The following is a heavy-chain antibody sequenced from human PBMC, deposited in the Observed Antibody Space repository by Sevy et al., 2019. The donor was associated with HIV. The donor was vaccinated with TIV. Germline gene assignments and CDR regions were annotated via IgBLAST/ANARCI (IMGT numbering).Heavy chain of an antibody. D-gene: IGHD5-12*01. CDR1: GYSFTSYW. Sequence: GESLKISCKGSGYSFTSYWIGWVRQMPGKGLEWMGIIYPGDSDTRYSPSFQGQVTISADKSFSNAYLQWSSLKASDTAMYYCASGVDIVATWLYFDYWGQGTLVTVSS. CDR3: ASGVDIVATWLYFDY. J-gene: IGHJ4*02. CDR2: IYPGDSDT. V-gene: IGHV5-51*01.